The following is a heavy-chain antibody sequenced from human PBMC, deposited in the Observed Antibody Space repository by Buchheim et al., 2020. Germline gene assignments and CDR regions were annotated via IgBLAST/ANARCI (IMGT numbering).Heavy chain of an antibody. CDR2: MNPNSGNT. V-gene: IGHV1-8*01. Sequence: QVQLVQSGAEVKKPGASVKVSCKASGYTFTSYDINWVRQATGQGLEWMGWMNPNSGNTGSAQKFQGRVTMTRNTSISTAYMELSSLRSEDTAVYYCARGAGGQLYDILTGYRRYPADPWGQGTL. CDR3: ARGAGGQLYDILTGYRRYPADP. CDR1: GYTFTSYD. D-gene: IGHD3-9*01. J-gene: IGHJ5*02.